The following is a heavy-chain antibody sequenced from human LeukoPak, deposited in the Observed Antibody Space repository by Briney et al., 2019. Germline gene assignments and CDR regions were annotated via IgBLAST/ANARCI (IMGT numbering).Heavy chain of an antibody. CDR3: ARAGYCSGGSCYSFDY. D-gene: IGHD2-15*01. CDR2: INPDGSEK. Sequence: GGSLRLSCGASGFTFRTSWMNWVRQAPGKGLEWVASINPDGSEKYSVDSVKGRFTISRDNAKNSLYLQMNSPRAEDTAVYYCARAGYCSGGSCYSFDYWGQGTLVTVSS. V-gene: IGHV3-7*01. CDR1: GFTFRTSW. J-gene: IGHJ4*02.